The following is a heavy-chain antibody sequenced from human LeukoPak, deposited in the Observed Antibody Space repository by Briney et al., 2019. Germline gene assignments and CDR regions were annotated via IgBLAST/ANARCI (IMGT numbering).Heavy chain of an antibody. J-gene: IGHJ6*02. CDR2: IYYSGST. V-gene: IGHV4-31*03. CDR1: GGSISSGGYY. Sequence: SQTLSLTCTVSGGSISSGGYYWSWIRQHPGKGLEWIGYIYYSGSTYYNPSLKSRVTISVDTSKNQFSLKLSSVTAADTAVYYCARGGEVCSSTSCYYYYGMDVWGQGTTVTVSS. D-gene: IGHD2-2*01. CDR3: ARGGEVCSSTSCYYYYGMDV.